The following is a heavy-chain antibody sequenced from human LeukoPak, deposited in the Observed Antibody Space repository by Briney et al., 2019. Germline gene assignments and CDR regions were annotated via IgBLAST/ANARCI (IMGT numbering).Heavy chain of an antibody. D-gene: IGHD3-3*01. CDR1: GGTFSSYA. CDR3: ASHDITIFGVAYFDP. J-gene: IGHJ5*02. Sequence: PMASVKVSCKASGGTFSSYAISWVRQAPGQGLEWMGGIIPIFGTANYAQKFQGRVTITADESTSTAYMELSSLRSEDTAVYYCASHDITIFGVAYFDPWGQGTLVTVSS. CDR2: IIPIFGTA. V-gene: IGHV1-69*13.